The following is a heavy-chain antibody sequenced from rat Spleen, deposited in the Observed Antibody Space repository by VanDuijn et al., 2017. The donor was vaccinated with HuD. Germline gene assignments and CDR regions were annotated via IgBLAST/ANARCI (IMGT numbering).Heavy chain of an antibody. V-gene: IGHV5-29*01. CDR3: ARHGLLGNGWFPY. CDR1: GLSFSNYD. D-gene: IGHD1-7*01. Sequence: EVQLVESDGGLVQPGRSMKLSCAASGLSFSNYDMAWVRQAPKKGLEWVATINYDGSTVHYRDSVKGRFTISRDNPKSTLYLQMDSLRSEDTATYYCARHGLLGNGWFPYWGQGTLVTVSS. J-gene: IGHJ3*01. CDR2: INYDGSTV.